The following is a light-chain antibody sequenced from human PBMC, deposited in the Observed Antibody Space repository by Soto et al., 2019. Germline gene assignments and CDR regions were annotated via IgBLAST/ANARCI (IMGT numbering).Light chain of an antibody. J-gene: IGKJ4*01. V-gene: IGKV3-11*01. CDR2: DAS. Sequence: EIVLTQSPGSLSLSPGEGATLSCRASQTVGYYLAWYQHKPGQAPRLLMSDASNRAIGFPARFSGSVSGTDFTLTISSLEPEDFAVYYCQVRTSWPPGITFGGGTRVEIK. CDR1: QTVGYY. CDR3: QVRTSWPPGIT.